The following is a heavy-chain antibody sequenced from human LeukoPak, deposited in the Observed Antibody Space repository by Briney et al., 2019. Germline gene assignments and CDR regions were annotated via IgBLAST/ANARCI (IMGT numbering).Heavy chain of an antibody. CDR2: ISSSGGTR. CDR3: ATLTVASSFDY. V-gene: IGHV3-48*03. Sequence: GGSLRLSCAASGFAFSVYEMYWVRQAPGKGLEWVSYISSSGGTRYYADSVKGRFTISRDNAKNSLYLQMNSLRAEDAAVYYCATLTVASSFDYWGQGTLVTVSS. J-gene: IGHJ4*02. D-gene: IGHD6-19*01. CDR1: GFAFSVYE.